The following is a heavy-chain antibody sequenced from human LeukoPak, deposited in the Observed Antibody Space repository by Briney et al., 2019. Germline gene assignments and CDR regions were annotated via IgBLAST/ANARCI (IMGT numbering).Heavy chain of an antibody. Sequence: GGSLRLSCAASGFTFSSYSMNWVRQAPGKGLEWVSYISSSSSTIYYADSVKGRFTISRDNAKNSLYLQMNSLRAEDTAVYYCARDLSPWLPPFGYWGQGTLVTVSS. J-gene: IGHJ4*02. D-gene: IGHD5-24*01. CDR2: ISSSSSTI. CDR1: GFTFSSYS. CDR3: ARDLSPWLPPFGY. V-gene: IGHV3-48*04.